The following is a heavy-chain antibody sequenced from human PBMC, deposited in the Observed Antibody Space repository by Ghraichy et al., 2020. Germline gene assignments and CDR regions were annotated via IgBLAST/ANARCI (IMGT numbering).Heavy chain of an antibody. CDR3: VKDPIAAAINH. CDR2: IGSDGVDT. CDR1: GFTFKIYA. V-gene: IGHV3-64D*06. J-gene: IGHJ1*01. Sequence: GESLNISCSASGFTFKIYAMHWVRQAPGKRLEYVSGIGSDGVDTYYADSVKGRFTISRDNSKNTLDLQMRSLRAEDTALYYCVKDPIAAAINHWGRGTLVTVSS. D-gene: IGHD6-13*01.